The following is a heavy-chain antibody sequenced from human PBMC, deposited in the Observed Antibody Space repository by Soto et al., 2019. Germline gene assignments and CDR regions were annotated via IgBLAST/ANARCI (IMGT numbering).Heavy chain of an antibody. CDR3: TSVLFFISPSTVTTDAY. CDR1: GYTFSSFG. D-gene: IGHD1-1*01. V-gene: IGHV1-18*01. J-gene: IGHJ4*02. Sequence: VHLLQSGAEVKKPGASVRASCKASGYTFSSFGLSWVRQAPGQGPGSMGWISPESDKATYAHKFQGRITMTPDTSATTAYIDLRSLRSDDKAVYYCTSVLFFISPSTVTTDAYWGRGTLVSVS. CDR2: ISPESDKA.